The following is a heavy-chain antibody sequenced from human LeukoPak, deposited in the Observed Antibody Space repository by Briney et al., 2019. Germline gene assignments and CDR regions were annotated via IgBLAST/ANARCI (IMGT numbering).Heavy chain of an antibody. Sequence: SETLSLTCTVSGGSISSGGYYWGWIRQPPGKGLEWIGSIYYSGSTYYDPSLRSRVTISVDTSKNQFSLKLSSVTAADTAVYYCARQGKYTGRDSYYYFDNWGQGTLVTVSS. CDR1: GGSISSGGYY. CDR2: IYYSGST. J-gene: IGHJ4*02. CDR3: ARQGKYTGRDSYYYFDN. V-gene: IGHV4-39*01. D-gene: IGHD2-8*02.